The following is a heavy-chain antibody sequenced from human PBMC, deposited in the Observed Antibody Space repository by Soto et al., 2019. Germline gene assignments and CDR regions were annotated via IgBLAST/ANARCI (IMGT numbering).Heavy chain of an antibody. D-gene: IGHD6-6*01. J-gene: IGHJ6*02. V-gene: IGHV1-2*04. CDR3: ARVGRSSELNNGMDV. CDR2: INPTSGET. Sequence: ASVKVSCKASGFTFSDYLMHWVRQAPGQGLEWMGWINPTSGETEYAQKFQGWVTMTRDTSISTAYMELSRLKSDDTAVYYCARVGRSSELNNGMDVSGQGTTLTFSS. CDR1: GFTFSDYL.